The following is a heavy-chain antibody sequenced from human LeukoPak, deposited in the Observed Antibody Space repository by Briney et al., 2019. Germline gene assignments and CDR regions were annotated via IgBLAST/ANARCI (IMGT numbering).Heavy chain of an antibody. CDR3: ARRGDSRGYYDAFDI. D-gene: IGHD3-22*01. CDR2: VGTAGDT. V-gene: IGHV3-13*01. Sequence: GGSLRLSCTASGFTFSSYNMHWVRQLTGKGLEWVSAVGTAGDTYYPGSVEGRFTISRENAKNSLYLQMNSLRAGDTAVYYCARRGDSRGYYDAFDIWGQGTMVTVSS. CDR1: GFTFSSYN. J-gene: IGHJ3*02.